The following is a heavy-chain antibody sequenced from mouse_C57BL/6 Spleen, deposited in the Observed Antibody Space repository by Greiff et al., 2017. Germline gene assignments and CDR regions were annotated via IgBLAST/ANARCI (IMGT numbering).Heavy chain of an antibody. CDR2: IYPGNSDT. CDR3: TRGAVVATDYFDD. Sequence: EVQLQQSGTVLARPGASVKMSCKTSGYTFTSYWMHWVKQRPGQGLEWIGAIYPGNSDTSYNQKFKGKANLTAVTSASTAYMELSSLPNEDSAVYYCTRGAVVATDYFDDWGQGTTLTVSS. V-gene: IGHV1-5*01. J-gene: IGHJ2*01. CDR1: GYTFTSYW. D-gene: IGHD1-1*01.